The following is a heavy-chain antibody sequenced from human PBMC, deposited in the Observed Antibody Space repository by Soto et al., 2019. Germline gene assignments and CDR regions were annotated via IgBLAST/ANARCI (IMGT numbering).Heavy chain of an antibody. CDR1: GFTFSNAW. Sequence: GGSLRLSCAASGFTFSNAWMSWVRQAPGKGLEWVGRIKSKTDGGTTDYAAPVKGRFTISRDDSKKTLYLQMNSLKTEDTAVYYCTTFPAQMFRFLEWLPQGNWFDPWGQGTLVTVSS. CDR2: IKSKTDGGTT. J-gene: IGHJ5*02. CDR3: TTFPAQMFRFLEWLPQGNWFDP. D-gene: IGHD3-3*01. V-gene: IGHV3-15*01.